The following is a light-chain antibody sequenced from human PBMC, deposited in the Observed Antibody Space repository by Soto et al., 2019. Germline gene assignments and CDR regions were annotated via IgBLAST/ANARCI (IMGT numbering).Light chain of an antibody. J-gene: IGLJ1*01. CDR1: STDIGAYNF. Sequence: QSVLTQPASVSGSPGQSITISCTGTSTDIGAYNFVSWFQHHPGKAPKLILFEVRIRPSGVSNRFSGSRSGNTASLTISGLQAEDEADYYCCSYAGSYVFGTGTKVTVL. V-gene: IGLV2-14*01. CDR2: EVR. CDR3: CSYAGSYV.